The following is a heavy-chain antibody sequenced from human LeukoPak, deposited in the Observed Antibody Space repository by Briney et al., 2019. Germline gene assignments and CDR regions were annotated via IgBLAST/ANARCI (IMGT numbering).Heavy chain of an antibody. D-gene: IGHD3-10*01. Sequence: PSETLSLTCAVYGGSFSGYYWSWIRQPPGKGLEWIGEINHSGSTNYNPSLKSRVTISVDTSKNQFSLKLSSVTAADTAVYYCARDRHYGSGLFDYWGQGTLVTVSS. CDR3: ARDRHYGSGLFDY. CDR2: INHSGST. CDR1: GGSFSGYY. V-gene: IGHV4-34*01. J-gene: IGHJ4*02.